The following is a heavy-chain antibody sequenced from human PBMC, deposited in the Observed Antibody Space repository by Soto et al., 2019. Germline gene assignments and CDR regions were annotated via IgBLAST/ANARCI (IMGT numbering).Heavy chain of an antibody. D-gene: IGHD4-4*01. V-gene: IGHV4-31*03. Sequence: PSETLSLTCTVSGGSISSGGYYWSWIRQHPGKGLEWIGYIYYSGSTYYSPSLKSRVTISVDTSKNQFSLKLSSVTAADTAVYYCARASEMATVLDYWGQGTLVTVSS. CDR3: ARASEMATVLDY. J-gene: IGHJ4*02. CDR2: IYYSGST. CDR1: GGSISSGGYY.